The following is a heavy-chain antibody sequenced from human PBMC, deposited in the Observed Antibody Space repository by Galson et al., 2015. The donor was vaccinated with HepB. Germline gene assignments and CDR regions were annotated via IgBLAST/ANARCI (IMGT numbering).Heavy chain of an antibody. D-gene: IGHD6-6*01. CDR2: ISYDGSNK. V-gene: IGHV3-30*03. J-gene: IGHJ6*03. CDR1: GFTFSSYG. Sequence: SLRLSCAASGFTFSSYGMHWVRQAPGKGLEWVAVISYDGSNKYYADSVKGRFTISRDNSKNTLYLQMNSLRSEDTAVYYCARDPSSSRYYYYYMDVWGKGTTVTVSS. CDR3: ARDPSSSRYYYYYMDV.